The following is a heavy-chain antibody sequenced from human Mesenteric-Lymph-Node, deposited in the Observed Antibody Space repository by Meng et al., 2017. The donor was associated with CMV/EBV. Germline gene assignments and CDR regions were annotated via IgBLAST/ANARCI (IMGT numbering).Heavy chain of an antibody. CDR1: GYTFNSYG. CDR3: ASARRVVS. D-gene: IGHD5/OR15-5a*01. J-gene: IGHJ4*02. Sequence: ASVKVSCKAAGYTFNSYGVSWVRQAPGQGLEWMGWINPNSGGTYYTQKFQGRVTMTRGTSISTAYMELSRLRSDDTAIYYCASARRVVSWGQGTLVTVSS. CDR2: INPNSGGT. V-gene: IGHV1-2*02.